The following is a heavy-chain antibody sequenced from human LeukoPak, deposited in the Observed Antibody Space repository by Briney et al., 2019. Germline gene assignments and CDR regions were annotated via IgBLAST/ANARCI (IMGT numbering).Heavy chain of an antibody. V-gene: IGHV3-7*04. CDR2: IKQDGSEK. J-gene: IGHJ5*02. D-gene: IGHD3-10*01. CDR3: ARPADRGHYNWFDP. CDR1: GFTFSSFA. Sequence: GGPLRLSCAASGFTFSSFAMSWVRQAPGKGLEWVANIKQDGSEKDYVDSVKGRFTISRDNAKNSLYLQMNSLRAEDTAVYYCARPADRGHYNWFDPWGQGTLVTVSS.